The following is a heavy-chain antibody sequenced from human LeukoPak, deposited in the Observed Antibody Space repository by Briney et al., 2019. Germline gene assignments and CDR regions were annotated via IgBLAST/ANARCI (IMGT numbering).Heavy chain of an antibody. J-gene: IGHJ4*02. Sequence: GGSLRLSCVASGFTFTNYAMTWVRQAPGKGLEWVSSITSAGGGTYYADSLKGRFTISRDNSKNTLYLQVNSLRAEDTAIYYCTKETGSHDNWGQGTLVTVSS. CDR1: GFTFTNYA. CDR2: ITSAGGGT. D-gene: IGHD1-26*01. CDR3: TKETGSHDN. V-gene: IGHV3-23*01.